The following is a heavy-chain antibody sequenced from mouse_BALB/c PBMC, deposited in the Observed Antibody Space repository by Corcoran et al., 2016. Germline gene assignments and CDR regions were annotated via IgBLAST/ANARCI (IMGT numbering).Heavy chain of an antibody. D-gene: IGHD2-3*01. Sequence: QIQLVQSGPELKKPGETVKISCKASGYTFTNYGMNWVKQAPGKGLKWMGWINTYTGEPTYADDFKGRFAFSLETSASTAYLQINNLKNEDTATYFCARSEGWLLRGAYWGQGTLVTVSA. V-gene: IGHV9-3-1*01. J-gene: IGHJ3*01. CDR3: ARSEGWLLRGAY. CDR1: GYTFTNYG. CDR2: INTYTGEP.